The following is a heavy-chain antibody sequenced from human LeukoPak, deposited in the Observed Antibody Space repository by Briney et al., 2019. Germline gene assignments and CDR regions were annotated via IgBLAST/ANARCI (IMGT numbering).Heavy chain of an antibody. CDR1: GGSISSYY. V-gene: IGHV4-59*01. CDR3: ARAPVDIVATLEGIGNAFDI. Sequence: SETLSLTCTGSGGSISSYYWSWIRQPPGKGLEWIGDIYYSGSTNYNPSLKSRVTISVDTSKNQFSLKLSSETAADTAVYYCARAPVDIVATLEGIGNAFDIWGQGTMVTVSS. D-gene: IGHD5-12*01. CDR2: IYYSGST. J-gene: IGHJ3*02.